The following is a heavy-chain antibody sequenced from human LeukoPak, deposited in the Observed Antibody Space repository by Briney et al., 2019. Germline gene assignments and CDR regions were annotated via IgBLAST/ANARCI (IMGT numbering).Heavy chain of an antibody. CDR2: ISGSGGST. Sequence: PGGSPRLSCAASGFTFSSYAMSWVRQAPGKGLEWVSAISGSGGSTYYADSVKGRFTISRDNSKNTLYLQMNSLRAEDTAVYYCAKGRDIVVVPAWDYWGQGTLVTVSS. CDR1: GFTFSSYA. CDR3: AKGRDIVVVPAWDY. J-gene: IGHJ4*02. D-gene: IGHD2-2*01. V-gene: IGHV3-23*01.